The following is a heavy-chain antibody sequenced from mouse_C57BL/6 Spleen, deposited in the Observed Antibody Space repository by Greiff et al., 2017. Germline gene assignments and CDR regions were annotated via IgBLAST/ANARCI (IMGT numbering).Heavy chain of an antibody. CDR1: GYTFTDYE. D-gene: IGHD2-2*01. CDR3: TIYGYDWFAY. CDR2: IDPETGGT. V-gene: IGHV1-15*01. Sequence: QVQLKQSGAELVRPGASVTLSCKASGYTFTDYEMHWVKQTPVHGLEWIGAIDPETGGTAYNQKFKGKAILTADKSSSTAYMELRSLTSEDSAVYYCTIYGYDWFAYWGQGTLVTVSA. J-gene: IGHJ3*01.